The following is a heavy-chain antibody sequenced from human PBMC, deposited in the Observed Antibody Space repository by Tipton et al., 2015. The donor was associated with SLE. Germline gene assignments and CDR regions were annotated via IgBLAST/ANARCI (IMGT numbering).Heavy chain of an antibody. V-gene: IGHV3-53*05. CDR3: ARDRGSGWFAFDH. D-gene: IGHD6-19*01. Sequence: YWAWIRPPPGRGLEGVPFINSRGGTNYADSVKGRFTISRDNSKNTLYLQMNSLRAEDTAVYYCARDRGSGWFAFDHWRQGTLLTVSS. CDR2: INSRGGT. J-gene: IGHJ4*02. CDR1: Y.